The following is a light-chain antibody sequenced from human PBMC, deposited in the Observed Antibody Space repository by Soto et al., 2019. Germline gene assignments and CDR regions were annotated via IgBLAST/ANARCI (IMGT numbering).Light chain of an antibody. Sequence: QSVLNQPASVSGSPGQSITISCTGTDSDVGGYNYVSWYQQHPGKAPKLIIYGVTNRSSGVSNRFSGSKSGNTASLTISGLQAEDEADYYCSSYTTRSTYVVLGGGTKLTVL. CDR1: DSDVGGYNY. V-gene: IGLV2-14*01. J-gene: IGLJ2*01. CDR2: GVT. CDR3: SSYTTRSTYVV.